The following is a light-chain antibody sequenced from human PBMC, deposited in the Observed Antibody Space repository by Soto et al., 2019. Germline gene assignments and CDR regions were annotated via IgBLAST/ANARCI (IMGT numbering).Light chain of an antibody. J-gene: IGKJ1*01. CDR1: QSFRGL. CDR3: QQRSNWPPTWT. V-gene: IGKV3-11*01. CDR2: DAS. Sequence: EIVLTQSPGTLSLSPVERATLSCRASQSFRGLLAWYQQKPGQAPRLLIYDASNRATGIPARFSGSGSGTDFTLTISSLEPEDFAVYYCQQRSNWPPTWTFGQGTKVDIK.